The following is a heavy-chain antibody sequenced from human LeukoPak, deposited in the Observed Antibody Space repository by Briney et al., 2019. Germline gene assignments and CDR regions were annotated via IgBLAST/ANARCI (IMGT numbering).Heavy chain of an antibody. CDR2: ISGSGGST. Sequence: AGGSLRLSCAASGFTFSSYAMHWVRQAPGKGLEWVSAISGSGGSTYYADSVKGRFTISRDNSKNTLYLQMNSLRAEDTAVYYCAKDPVGFFYYYYYMDVWGKGTTVTVSS. V-gene: IGHV3-23*01. CDR1: GFTFSSYA. CDR3: AKDPVGFFYYYYYMDV. J-gene: IGHJ6*03. D-gene: IGHD3-3*01.